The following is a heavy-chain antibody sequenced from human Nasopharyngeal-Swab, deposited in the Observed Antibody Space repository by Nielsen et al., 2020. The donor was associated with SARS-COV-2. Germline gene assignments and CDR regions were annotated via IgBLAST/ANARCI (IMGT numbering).Heavy chain of an antibody. CDR2: INPNSGGT. CDR1: GYSFSAYY. CDR3: ARDGTSRGIASRPGLYYYPMDV. V-gene: IGHV1-2*06. D-gene: IGHD6-6*01. J-gene: IGHJ6*02. Sequence: ASVKVSCKASGYSFSAYYIHWVRQAPGHGLEWMGRINPNSGGTDYAQKFQGRVTMTRDTSIRTAYMDLSSLRSDDTAMYYCARDGTSRGIASRPGLYYYPMDVWGQGTTVTVSS.